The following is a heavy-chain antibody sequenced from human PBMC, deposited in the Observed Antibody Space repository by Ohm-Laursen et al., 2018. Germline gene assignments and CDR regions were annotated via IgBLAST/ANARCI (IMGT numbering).Heavy chain of an antibody. Sequence: SLRLSCSASGFTFSSDWMHWVRQAPGEGLVWVSRIKGDGSETNYADSVKGRFTISRDNAKNTLHLQMNSLRGDDTAVYYCARAQRLVASANDYWGQGTLVTVSS. J-gene: IGHJ4*02. CDR3: ARAQRLVASANDY. D-gene: IGHD5-12*01. CDR1: GFTFSSDW. CDR2: IKGDGSET. V-gene: IGHV3-74*01.